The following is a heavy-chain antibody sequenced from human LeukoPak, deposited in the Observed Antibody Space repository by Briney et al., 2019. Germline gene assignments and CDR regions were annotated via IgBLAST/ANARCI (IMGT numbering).Heavy chain of an antibody. CDR1: GFTFSSYA. CDR3: AREAGYIDY. V-gene: IGHV3-64*01. J-gene: IGHJ4*02. CDR2: INTNGDST. Sequence: TGGSLRFSCAASGFTFSSYAMHWVRQAPGKGLQSVSAINTNGDSTYYASSVKGRFAISRDNSKNTLYLQMGSLRAEDMAVYYCAREAGYIDYWGQGTLVTVSS. D-gene: IGHD1-14*01.